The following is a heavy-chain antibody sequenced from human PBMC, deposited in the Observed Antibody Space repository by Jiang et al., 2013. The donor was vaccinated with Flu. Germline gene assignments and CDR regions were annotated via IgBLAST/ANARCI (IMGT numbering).Heavy chain of an antibody. CDR3: ARDRFHYFDY. D-gene: IGHD3-16*01. J-gene: IGHJ4*02. CDR2: IWYDGSNK. Sequence: GKGLEWVAVIWYDGSNKYYADSVKGRFTISRDNSKNTLYLQMNSLRAEDTAVYYCARDRFHYFDYWGQGTLVTVSS. V-gene: IGHV3-33*01.